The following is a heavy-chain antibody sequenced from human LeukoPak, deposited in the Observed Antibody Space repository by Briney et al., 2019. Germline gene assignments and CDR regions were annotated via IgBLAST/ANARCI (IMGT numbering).Heavy chain of an antibody. V-gene: IGHV5-51*01. CDR2: IYPGDSDT. Sequence: GESLKISCNGSAYSFTSYWIGWVRQMPGKGLEWMGIIYPGDSDTRYSPSFQGQVTISADKSISTAYLQWSSLKASDTAMYYCASLAYCGGDCYAPFDYWGQGTLVTVSS. CDR1: AYSFTSYW. J-gene: IGHJ4*02. D-gene: IGHD2-21*01. CDR3: ASLAYCGGDCYAPFDY.